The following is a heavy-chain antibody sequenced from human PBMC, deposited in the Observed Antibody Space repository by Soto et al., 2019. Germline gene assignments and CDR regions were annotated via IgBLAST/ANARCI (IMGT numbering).Heavy chain of an antibody. CDR1: GGCVSTGSYY. V-gene: IGHV4-61*01. D-gene: IGHD6-19*01. Sequence: QVQLKESGPGLVKPSETLSLTCTVSGGCVSTGSYYWRWIRQPPGKGLQWFGYIYYSVGTNYNPYLKSRVTISVDTSKNQFSLKLNSVTAADTAVYYCASYSSGWYDVSYWGQGTLVTVSS. CDR3: ASYSSGWYDVSY. CDR2: IYYSVGT. J-gene: IGHJ4*02.